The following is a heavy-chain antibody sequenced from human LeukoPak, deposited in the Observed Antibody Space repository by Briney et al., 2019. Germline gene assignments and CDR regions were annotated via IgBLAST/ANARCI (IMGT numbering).Heavy chain of an antibody. CDR3: AKQHSSDWNGLAEYFQH. CDR2: IYSGGST. J-gene: IGHJ1*01. Sequence: GGSLRLSCTASGFAFSTYDMAWVRQAPGKGLEWVSLIYSGGSTYYADSVKGRFTISRDNSKNTLYLQMNSLRAEDTVVYYCAKQHSSDWNGLAEYFQHWGQGTLVTVSS. V-gene: IGHV3-66*04. D-gene: IGHD6-19*01. CDR1: GFAFSTYD.